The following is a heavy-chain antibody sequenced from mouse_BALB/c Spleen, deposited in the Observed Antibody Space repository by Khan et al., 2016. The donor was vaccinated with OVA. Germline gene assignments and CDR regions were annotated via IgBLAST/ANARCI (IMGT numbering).Heavy chain of an antibody. J-gene: IGHJ4*01. CDR1: GFSLTSYG. CDR2: LWSGGST. D-gene: IGHD2-14*01. CDR3: ARIFIGTTDYAMDY. V-gene: IGHV2-2*02. Sequence: VKLLESGPGLVQPSQSLSITCTVSGFSLTSYGVHWVRQSPGKGLEWLGVLWSGGSTDYNAAFISRLSISKDNSKSQVFFKMNSLQANDTAIYYCARIFIGTTDYAMDYWGQGTSVTVSS.